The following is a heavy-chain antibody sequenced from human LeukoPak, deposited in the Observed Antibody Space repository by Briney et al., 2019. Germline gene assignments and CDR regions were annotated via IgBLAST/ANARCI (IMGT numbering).Heavy chain of an antibody. V-gene: IGHV4-34*01. D-gene: IGHD2-21*01. CDR3: ARAPVVRRLFDH. CDR1: GGSFSGYY. CDR2: INHSGST. Sequence: SETLSLTCAVYGGSFSGYYWSWIRQPPGKGLEWIGEINHSGSTNYNPSLKSRVTISVDTSKNQFSLKLSSVTAADTAVYYCARAPVVRRLFDHWGQGTLVTVSS. J-gene: IGHJ4*02.